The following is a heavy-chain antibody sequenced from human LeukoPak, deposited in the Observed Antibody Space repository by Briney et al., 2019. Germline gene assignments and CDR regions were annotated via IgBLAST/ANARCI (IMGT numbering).Heavy chain of an antibody. CDR1: GYTFTGYY. J-gene: IGHJ4*02. CDR2: INPNSGGT. Sequence: ASVKVSCKASGYTFTGYYMHWVRQAAGQGLEWMGWINPNSGGTNYAQKFQGRVTMTRDTSISTAYMELSRLRSDDTAVYYCARVYARRYYFDYWGQGTLVTVSS. D-gene: IGHD5/OR15-5a*01. V-gene: IGHV1-2*02. CDR3: ARVYARRYYFDY.